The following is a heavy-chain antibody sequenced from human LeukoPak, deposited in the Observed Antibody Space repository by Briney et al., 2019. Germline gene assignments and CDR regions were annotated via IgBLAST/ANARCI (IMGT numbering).Heavy chain of an antibody. Sequence: PSETLSLTCAVYGGSFSGYYWSWIRQPPGKGLEWIGEINISGSTNYNPSLKSRVTISVDTSKNQFSLKLSSVTAADTAVYYCARVSIPDCSSTSCYEVFDYWGQGTLVTVSS. CDR1: GGSFSGYY. V-gene: IGHV4-34*01. CDR3: ARVSIPDCSSTSCYEVFDY. D-gene: IGHD2-2*01. J-gene: IGHJ4*02. CDR2: INISGST.